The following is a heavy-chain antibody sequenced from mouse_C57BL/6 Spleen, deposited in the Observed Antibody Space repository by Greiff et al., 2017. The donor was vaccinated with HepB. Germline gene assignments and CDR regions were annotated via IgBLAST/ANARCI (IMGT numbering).Heavy chain of an antibody. J-gene: IGHJ4*01. V-gene: IGHV1-26*01. Sequence: VQLQQSGPELVKPGASVKISCKASGYTFTDYYMNWVKQSHGKSLEWIGDINPNNGGTSYNQKFKGKATLTVDKSSSTAYMELRSLTSEDSAVYYCAHGRDAMDYWGQGTSVTVSS. CDR2: INPNNGGT. CDR1: GYTFTDYY. D-gene: IGHD1-1*01. CDR3: AHGRDAMDY.